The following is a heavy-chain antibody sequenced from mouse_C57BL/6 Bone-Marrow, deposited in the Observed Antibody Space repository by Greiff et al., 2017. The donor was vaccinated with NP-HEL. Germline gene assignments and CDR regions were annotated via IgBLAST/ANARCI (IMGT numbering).Heavy chain of an antibody. CDR2: IYPRSGNT. Sequence: QVQLQQSGAELARPGASVKLSCKASGYTFTSYGISWVKQRTGQGLEWIGEIYPRSGNTYYNEKFKGKATLTADKSSSTAYMELRSLTSEDSAGDCCAVRGNHESAMDYWGQGTSVTVSS. CDR1: GYTFTSYG. V-gene: IGHV1-81*01. CDR3: AVRGNHESAMDY. J-gene: IGHJ4*01.